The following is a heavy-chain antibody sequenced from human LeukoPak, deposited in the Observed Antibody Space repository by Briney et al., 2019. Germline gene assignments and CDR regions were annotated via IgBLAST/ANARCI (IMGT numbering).Heavy chain of an antibody. CDR1: GGSTSNYY. V-gene: IGHV4-59*01. D-gene: IGHD2/OR15-2a*01. CDR3: ASLSARVPY. J-gene: IGHJ4*02. CDR2: IYHSGNT. Sequence: SETLSLTCTISGGSTSNYYWSWIRQPPGKGLEWIGYIYHSGNTNYNPSLKSRVTVSVDTSKDQFSLKLTSVTAADTAVYYCASLSARVPYWGQGTLVTVSS.